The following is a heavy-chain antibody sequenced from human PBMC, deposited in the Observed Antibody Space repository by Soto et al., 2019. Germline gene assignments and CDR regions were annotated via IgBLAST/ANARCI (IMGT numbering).Heavy chain of an antibody. Sequence: QVQLVQSGAEVKMPGSSVRVSCKASGGSFSKYGISWVRQAPGQGLEWMGGIIPMFGIGNYAEKFLGRVTITADESTSTSHMELSTFRSADTAVYFCARGYGENDCSAMDVWGQWTTVTVCS. CDR3: ARGYGENDCSAMDV. CDR1: GGSFSKYG. CDR2: IIPMFGIG. D-gene: IGHD5-18*01. J-gene: IGHJ6*02. V-gene: IGHV1-69*01.